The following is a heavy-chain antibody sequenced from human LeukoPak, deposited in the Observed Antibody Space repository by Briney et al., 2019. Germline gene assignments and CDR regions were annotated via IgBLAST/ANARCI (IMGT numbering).Heavy chain of an antibody. J-gene: IGHJ4*02. CDR3: ARGRVFLDY. CDR2: ISYDGNEK. V-gene: IGHV3-30*04. CDR1: GFIFSSYT. Sequence: HPGRSLRLSCAASGFIFSSYTMHWVRQAPGTGLQWVAVISYDGNEKFYADSVRGRFTISRDSSKNTLYLEMNSLRAEDTAVYYCARGRVFLDYWGQGTLVTVSS.